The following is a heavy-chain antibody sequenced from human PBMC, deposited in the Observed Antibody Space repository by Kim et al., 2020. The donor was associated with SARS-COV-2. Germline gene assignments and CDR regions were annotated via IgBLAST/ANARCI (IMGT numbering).Heavy chain of an antibody. D-gene: IGHD1-26*01. CDR2: IRSKAYGGTT. V-gene: IGHV3-49*03. CDR1: GFTFGDYA. CDR3: TTPPWELRPAMDV. Sequence: GGSLRLSCTASGFTFGDYAMSWFRQAPGKGLEWVGFIRSKAYGGTTEYAASVKGRFTISRDDSKSIAYLQMNSLKTEDTAVYYCTTPPWELRPAMDVWGQGTTVTVSS. J-gene: IGHJ6*02.